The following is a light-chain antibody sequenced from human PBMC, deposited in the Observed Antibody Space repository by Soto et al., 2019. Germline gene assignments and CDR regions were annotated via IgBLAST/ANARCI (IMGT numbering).Light chain of an antibody. CDR1: QSLSRS. Sequence: DIQMTQSPATLFASVGDTVTITCRASQSLSRSLAWYQQKPGKAPKVLISDASNLESGVPSRFGGSGSATEFTLTTTSLQPDDFATYYCQQYVSYSPWTFGRGTKVEMK. CDR3: QQYVSYSPWT. CDR2: DAS. J-gene: IGKJ1*01. V-gene: IGKV1-5*01.